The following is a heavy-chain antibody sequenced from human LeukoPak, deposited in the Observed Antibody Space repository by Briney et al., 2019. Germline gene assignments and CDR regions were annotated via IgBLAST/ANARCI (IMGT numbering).Heavy chain of an antibody. J-gene: IGHJ6*03. CDR2: MNPKSGDT. Sequence: GASEKVSCKASRSTFKTYDIIWVRLASGQGLEWMGWMNPKSGDTVSAETFQARVTMTRNISMNTAYMELSNLKSEDTAIYYCARGVLGYYYYYMDLWGEGTTVTVSS. CDR1: RSTFKTYD. CDR3: ARGVLGYYYYYMDL. V-gene: IGHV1-8*01. D-gene: IGHD2-8*02.